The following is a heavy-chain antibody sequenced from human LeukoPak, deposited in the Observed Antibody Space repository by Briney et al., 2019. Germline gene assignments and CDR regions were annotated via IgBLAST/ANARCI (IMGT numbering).Heavy chain of an antibody. J-gene: IGHJ4*02. V-gene: IGHV4-39*07. CDR1: GGSISSNIYY. Sequence: SETLSLTCTVSGGSISSNIYYWGWIRQPPGKGLQWIANIFYNGITYYNPSLESRVTISVDTSKNQFSLKLSSVTAADTAVYYCARGPYGSGTPLNYWGQGTLVTVSS. CDR2: IFYNGIT. D-gene: IGHD3-10*01. CDR3: ARGPYGSGTPLNY.